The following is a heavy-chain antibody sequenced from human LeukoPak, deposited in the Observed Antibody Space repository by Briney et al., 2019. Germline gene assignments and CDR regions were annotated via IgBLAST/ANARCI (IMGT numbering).Heavy chain of an antibody. CDR3: ARTSIAARRANAFDI. D-gene: IGHD6-6*01. J-gene: IGHJ3*02. V-gene: IGHV4-34*01. CDR1: GGSFSGYY. Sequence: SETLSLTCAVYGGSFSGYYWSWIRQPPGKGLEWIGYIYHSGSTYYNPSLKSRVTISVDRSKNQFSLKLSSVTAADTAMYYCARTSIAARRANAFDIWGQGTMVTVSS. CDR2: IYHSGST.